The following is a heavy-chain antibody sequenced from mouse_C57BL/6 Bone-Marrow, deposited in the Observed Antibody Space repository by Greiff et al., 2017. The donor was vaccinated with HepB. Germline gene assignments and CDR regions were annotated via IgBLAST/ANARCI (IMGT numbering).Heavy chain of an antibody. V-gene: IGHV5-12*01. CDR2: ISNGGGST. Sequence: EVKLVESGGGLVQPGGSLKLSCAASGFTFSDYYMYWVRQTPEKRLEWVAYISNGGGSTYYPDTVKGRFTLSIDNAKNTLYLQMSRLKSEDTAMYYCARHAYDYEYAMDYWGQGTSVTVSS. CDR3: ARHAYDYEYAMDY. D-gene: IGHD2-4*01. J-gene: IGHJ4*01. CDR1: GFTFSDYY.